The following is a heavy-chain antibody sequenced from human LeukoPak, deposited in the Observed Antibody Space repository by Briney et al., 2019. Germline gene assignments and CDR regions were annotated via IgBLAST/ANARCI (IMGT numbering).Heavy chain of an antibody. Sequence: ASGKVSCKASGYTFTTYDINWVRQATGQGLEWLGWMNPNSGNTGCAQKFQGRVTITRNTSISTAYMELSSLRSEDTAVYYCARVDYSNDFDIWGQGTMVTVSS. CDR2: MNPNSGNT. CDR3: ARVDYSNDFDI. D-gene: IGHD4-11*01. V-gene: IGHV1-8*03. J-gene: IGHJ3*02. CDR1: GYTFTTYD.